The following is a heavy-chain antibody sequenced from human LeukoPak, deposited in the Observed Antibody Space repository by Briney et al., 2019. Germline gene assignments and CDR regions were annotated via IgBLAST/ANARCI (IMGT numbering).Heavy chain of an antibody. CDR2: IWYDGSNK. V-gene: IGHV3-33*06. D-gene: IGHD1-7*01. J-gene: IGHJ6*02. CDR1: GFTFSSCG. Sequence: PGRSLRLSCAASGFTFSSCGMHWVRQAPGKGLEWVAVIWYDGSNKYYADSVKGRFTISRDNSKNTLYLQMNSLRAEDTAVYYCAKECPAAELIEEVYYHGKDVWGQGTKVT. CDR3: AKECPAAELIEEVYYHGKDV.